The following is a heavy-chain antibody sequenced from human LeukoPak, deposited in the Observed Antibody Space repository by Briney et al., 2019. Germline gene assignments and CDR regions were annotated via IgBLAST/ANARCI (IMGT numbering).Heavy chain of an antibody. CDR2: LFYGGTT. V-gene: IGHV4-59*01. Sequence: SETLSLTCTVSGGSTSDYYWSWIRQPPGKGLEWIGFLFYGGTTNYNPSLKSRVSISVDTSENQFSLNLSSVTAADTAVYYCARVLGGLPVIWGQGSLVTVSS. J-gene: IGHJ4*02. D-gene: IGHD3-16*01. CDR3: ARVLGGLPVI. CDR1: GGSTSDYY.